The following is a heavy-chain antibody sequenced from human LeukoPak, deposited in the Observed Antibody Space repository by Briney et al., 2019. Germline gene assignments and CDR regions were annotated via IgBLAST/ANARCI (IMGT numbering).Heavy chain of an antibody. Sequence: SETLSLTCTVSGDSLTSSNYYWGWIRQPPGKGLEWIASIYYSGNTYYNPSLKSRVPISVDTSKNQFSLKLSSVTAAATAVYYCATRSIVVVVTAAPGFDPWGQGTLVTVSS. V-gene: IGHV4-39*01. D-gene: IGHD2-15*01. CDR2: IYYSGNT. J-gene: IGHJ5*02. CDR1: GDSLTSSNYY. CDR3: ATRSIVVVVTAAPGFDP.